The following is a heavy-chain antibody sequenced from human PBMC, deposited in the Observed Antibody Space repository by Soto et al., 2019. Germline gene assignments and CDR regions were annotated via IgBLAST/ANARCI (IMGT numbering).Heavy chain of an antibody. CDR2: IYYSGST. J-gene: IGHJ4*02. CDR1: GCSISSYY. D-gene: IGHD4-17*01. CDR3: ARWYGGSLDY. V-gene: IGHV4-59*01. Sequence: PSETLSLTCTVSGCSISSYYWSWIRQPPGKGLEWIGYIYYSGSTNYNPSLKSRVTISVDTSKNQFSLKLSSVTAAGTAVYYCARWYGGSLDYWGQGTLVTVSS.